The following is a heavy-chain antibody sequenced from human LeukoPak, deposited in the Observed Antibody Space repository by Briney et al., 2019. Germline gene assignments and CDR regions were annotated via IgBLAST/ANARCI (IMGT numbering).Heavy chain of an antibody. Sequence: GGSMRLSCAASGFTFSDYYMSWIRQAPGKGLEWVSYISSSSSYTNYADSVKGRFTISRDNAKNSLYLQMNSLRAEDTAVYYCARDPYGSGSYFDYWGQGTLVTVSS. CDR2: ISSSSSYT. J-gene: IGHJ4*02. D-gene: IGHD3-10*01. CDR1: GFTFSDYY. CDR3: ARDPYGSGSYFDY. V-gene: IGHV3-11*06.